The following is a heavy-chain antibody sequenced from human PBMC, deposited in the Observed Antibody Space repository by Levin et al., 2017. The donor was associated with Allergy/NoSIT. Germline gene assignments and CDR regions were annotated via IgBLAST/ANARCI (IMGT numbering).Heavy chain of an antibody. Sequence: GGSLRLSCSASGFTFGDYATSWFRQAPGKGLEWVGFIRSEAHGGTSEYAASVKGRFIISRDESKSIPYLQMNSLKTADTAAYYCSRPIAVAGMHFDPWGQGTLVTVSS. CDR3: SRPIAVAGMHFDP. CDR1: GFTFGDYA. CDR2: IRSEAHGGTS. V-gene: IGHV3-49*03. J-gene: IGHJ5*02. D-gene: IGHD6-19*01.